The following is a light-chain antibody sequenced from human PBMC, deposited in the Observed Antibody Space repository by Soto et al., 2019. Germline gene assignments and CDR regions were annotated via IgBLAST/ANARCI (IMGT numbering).Light chain of an antibody. Sequence: IQMTPSPSTLSAAVGDRVTSTCRASQSISSWLAWYQQKPGKAPKLLIYDASSLESGVPSRFSGSGSGTEFTLTISSLQPDDFATYYCQQYNSYSWTFGQGTKVDI. V-gene: IGKV1-5*01. CDR1: QSISSW. CDR2: DAS. J-gene: IGKJ1*01. CDR3: QQYNSYSWT.